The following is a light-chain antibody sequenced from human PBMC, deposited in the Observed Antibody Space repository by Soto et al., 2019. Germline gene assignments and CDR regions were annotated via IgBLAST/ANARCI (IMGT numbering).Light chain of an antibody. CDR3: QKYVRSAPMYT. V-gene: IGKV3-20*01. J-gene: IGKJ2*01. CDR2: GAS. CDR1: QSVSSSY. Sequence: VLTQSPGTLSLSPGERATLSCRTSQSVSSSYLAWYQQKSGQAPRLLIYGASIRATGVPDRFSGSGFGTDYTLTISRLKPEDFAVYYCQKYVRSAPMYTFGQGTKLEIK.